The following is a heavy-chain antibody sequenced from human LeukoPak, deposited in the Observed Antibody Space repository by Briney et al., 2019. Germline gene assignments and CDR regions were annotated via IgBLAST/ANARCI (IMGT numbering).Heavy chain of an antibody. Sequence: ASVKVSCKASGYTFSNYGISWVRQAPGLGLEWMGWTSYNGNTNYAQKFQDRVTMTTDTSTTTAYMELRSLESDDTAVYYCARHSGSGWQALGYWGQGTLVTVAS. J-gene: IGHJ4*02. V-gene: IGHV1-18*04. CDR1: GYTFSNYG. D-gene: IGHD6-19*01. CDR3: ARHSGSGWQALGY. CDR2: TSYNGNT.